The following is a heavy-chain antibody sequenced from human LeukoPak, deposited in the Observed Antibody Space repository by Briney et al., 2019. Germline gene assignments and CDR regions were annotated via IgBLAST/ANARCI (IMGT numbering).Heavy chain of an antibody. D-gene: IGHD4-17*01. CDR3: AGGTDYGDYGWFDP. J-gene: IGHJ5*02. Sequence: SETLSLTCAVSGGSISSSNWWSWVRQPPGKGLEWIGEIYHSGSTNYNPSLKSRVTISVDKSKNQFSLKLSSVTAADTAVYYCAGGTDYGDYGWFDPWGQGTLVTVSS. CDR2: IYHSGST. CDR1: GGSISSSNW. V-gene: IGHV4-4*02.